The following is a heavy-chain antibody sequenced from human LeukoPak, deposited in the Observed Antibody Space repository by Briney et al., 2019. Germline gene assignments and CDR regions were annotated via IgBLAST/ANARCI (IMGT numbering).Heavy chain of an antibody. CDR1: GFSFRSYW. V-gene: IGHV3-74*01. CDR2: INTDGSST. CDR3: ARHIPIIYYFDN. D-gene: IGHD2-21*01. Sequence: PGGSLRLSCAASGFSFRSYWMHWVRQAPGKGRVWVSRINTDGSSTTYADSVKGRFTISRANAKNTLYLQMNSLRAEDTAIYYCARHIPIIYYFDNWGQGTLVTVSS. J-gene: IGHJ4*02.